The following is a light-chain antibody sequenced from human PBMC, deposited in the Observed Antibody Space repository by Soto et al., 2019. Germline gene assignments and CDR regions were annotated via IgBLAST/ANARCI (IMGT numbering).Light chain of an antibody. CDR1: SSDVGGYNY. Sequence: QSALTQPASVSGSPGQSITISCTGTSSDVGGYNYVSWYQQYPGKAPKLMIYDVSNRPSGVSNRFSGSKSGNTASLTISGLQAGDEADYYCSSYTSSTTLLFGGGTKLTVL. V-gene: IGLV2-14*01. CDR2: DVS. CDR3: SSYTSSTTLL. J-gene: IGLJ3*02.